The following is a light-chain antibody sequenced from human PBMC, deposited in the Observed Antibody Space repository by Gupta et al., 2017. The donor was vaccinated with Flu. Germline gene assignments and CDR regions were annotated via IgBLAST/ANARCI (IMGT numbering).Light chain of an antibody. CDR2: YNK. CDR1: SSNIGTNT. Sequence: QSELTQSPSPSGPSGQRVTISCFGSSSNIGTNTVNWYQQFPGTAPRLLIYYNKMRPSWLPGRFSGSKSGTSASLAISGLQSEDEADYYCAAWDDSLNGLVFGGGTKLTVL. CDR3: AAWDDSLNGLV. V-gene: IGLV1-44*01. J-gene: IGLJ3*02.